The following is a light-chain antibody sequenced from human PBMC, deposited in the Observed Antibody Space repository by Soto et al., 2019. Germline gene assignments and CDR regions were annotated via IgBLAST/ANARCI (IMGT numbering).Light chain of an antibody. CDR3: QQSFTSPLT. CDR1: QRVSSY. Sequence: DIQMTQSPSSLSASVGDTVTITCRASQRVSSYLNWYQQKPGKAPKLLIYAASSLQSGVPSRFSGSGSGTDLTLTTSSLQPEDFATYYCQQSFTSPLTFGHGTKVDIK. CDR2: AAS. J-gene: IGKJ3*01. V-gene: IGKV1-39*01.